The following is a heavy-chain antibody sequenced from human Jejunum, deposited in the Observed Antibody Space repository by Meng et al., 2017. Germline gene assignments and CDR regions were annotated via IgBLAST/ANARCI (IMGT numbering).Heavy chain of an antibody. J-gene: IGHJ4*02. V-gene: IGHV4-4*02. CDR1: GDFTSSSDR. CDR3: ARGVLERYFDY. Sequence: VHLQESGPGLVKPSGTLSLTCAVSGDFTSSSDRWTWVRQAPGGGLEWIGEVWHSGATYYNPSLESRLTISIDTSNNRFSLELSSATAADTAVYYCARGVLERYFDYWGQGALVTVSS. D-gene: IGHD3-10*01. CDR2: VWHSGAT.